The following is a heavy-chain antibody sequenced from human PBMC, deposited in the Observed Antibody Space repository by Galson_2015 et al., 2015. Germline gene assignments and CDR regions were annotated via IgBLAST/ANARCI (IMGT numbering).Heavy chain of an antibody. CDR3: ASTAVAGTEAYFDL. D-gene: IGHD6-19*01. CDR2: IIPIFGTA. Sequence: SVKVSCKASGGTFSSYAISWVRQAPGQGLEWMGGIIPIFGTANYAQKFQGRVTITADESTSTAYMELSSLRSEDTAMYYCASTAVAGTEAYFDLWGRGTLVTVSS. CDR1: GGTFSSYA. V-gene: IGHV1-69*13. J-gene: IGHJ2*01.